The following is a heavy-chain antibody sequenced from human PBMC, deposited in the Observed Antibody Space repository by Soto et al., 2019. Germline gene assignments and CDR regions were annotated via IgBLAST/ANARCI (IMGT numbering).Heavy chain of an antibody. J-gene: IGHJ5*02. Sequence: QVQLVQSGAEVKKPGSSVKVSCKASGGTFSSYAISWFRQPPGQGLEGMGGIIPIFGTANYAQKFQGRVTITADESTSTAYLDLSSLRSEDTAVYYCAIGGDYFLSRSCFDPWGQGTLVTVSS. CDR3: AIGGDYFLSRSCFDP. CDR1: GGTFSSYA. D-gene: IGHD4-17*01. V-gene: IGHV1-69*12. CDR2: IIPIFGTA.